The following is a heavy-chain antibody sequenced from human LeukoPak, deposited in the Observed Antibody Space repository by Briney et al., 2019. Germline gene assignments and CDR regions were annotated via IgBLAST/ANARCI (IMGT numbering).Heavy chain of an antibody. CDR3: ARHSRGYDSEFGY. J-gene: IGHJ4*02. V-gene: IGHV4-34*01. CDR2: INHSGST. CDR1: GGSFSGYY. Sequence: SETLSLTCAVYGGSFSGYYWSWIRQPPGKGLEWIGEINHSGSTNYNPSLKSRVTISVDKSRNQFSLTLSSVTAADTAVYYCARHSRGYDSEFGYWGQGTLVTVSS. D-gene: IGHD5-12*01.